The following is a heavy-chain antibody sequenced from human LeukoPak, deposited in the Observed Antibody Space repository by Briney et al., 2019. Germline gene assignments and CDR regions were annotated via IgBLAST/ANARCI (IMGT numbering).Heavy chain of an antibody. CDR3: ARERLRDAFGI. Sequence: PGGSLRLSCAASGFTVSSNYMIWVRQAPGKGLEWVSVIYSGGSTYYADSVKGRFTISRDNSKNTLYLQMNSLRAEDTAVYYCARERLRDAFGIWGQGTMVTVSS. CDR2: IYSGGST. D-gene: IGHD2-15*01. J-gene: IGHJ3*02. CDR1: GFTVSSNY. V-gene: IGHV3-53*01.